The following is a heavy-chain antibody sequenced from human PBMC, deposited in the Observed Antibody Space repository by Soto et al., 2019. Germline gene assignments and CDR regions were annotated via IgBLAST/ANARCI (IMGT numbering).Heavy chain of an antibody. J-gene: IGHJ4*02. CDR3: ARCLYGDYDD. Sequence: QAQLVQSGAEVKEPRASVKVSCKASGYSFTTSGITWVRQAPGQGLEWMGWISTYNGNTNYAQKLQDRVTLTADTSTSTAYMELRSLRSDDTAVYYCARCLYGDYDDWGQGALVTVSS. CDR1: GYSFTTSG. V-gene: IGHV1-18*01. CDR2: ISTYNGNT. D-gene: IGHD4-17*01.